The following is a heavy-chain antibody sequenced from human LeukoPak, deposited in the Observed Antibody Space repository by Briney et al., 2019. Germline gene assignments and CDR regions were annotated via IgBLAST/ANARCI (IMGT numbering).Heavy chain of an antibody. D-gene: IGHD3-22*01. CDR3: ARIDTGYYYDSSAPSNWFDP. Sequence: SETLSLTCTVSGGSISSGSYYWSWIRQPAGKGLEWIGRIYTSGSTNYNPSLKSRVTISVDTSKNQFSLKLSSVTAADTAVYYCARIDTGYYYDSSAPSNWFDPWGQGTLVTVSS. J-gene: IGHJ5*02. V-gene: IGHV4-61*02. CDR1: GGSISSGSYY. CDR2: IYTSGST.